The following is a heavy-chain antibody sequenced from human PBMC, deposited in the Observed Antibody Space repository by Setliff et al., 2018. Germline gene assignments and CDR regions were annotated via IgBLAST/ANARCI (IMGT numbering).Heavy chain of an antibody. V-gene: IGHV4-31*03. J-gene: IGHJ4*02. CDR1: GGSLRGNAIF. D-gene: IGHD5-12*01. CDR3: ARAKDGYDFDYFDY. Sequence: PSETLSLTCTVSGGSLRGNAIFWGWIRQHPGKGLEWIGYIHHTGTTFYNPSLRSRVTISVDTSKNQFSLKLTSLTAADTAVYYCARAKDGYDFDYFDYWGQGTPVTSPQ. CDR2: IHHTGTT.